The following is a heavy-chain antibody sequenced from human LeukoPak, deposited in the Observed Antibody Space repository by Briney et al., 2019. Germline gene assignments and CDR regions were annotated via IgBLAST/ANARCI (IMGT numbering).Heavy chain of an antibody. Sequence: NSGGSLRLSCAASGFTFSDYYMSWIRQAPGKGLEWVSYISSSGSTIYYADSVKGRFTISRDNSKNTLYLQMNGLGTEDTAVYHCGIIGDWAIRSWGQGTLVTVSS. V-gene: IGHV3-11*04. D-gene: IGHD7-27*01. CDR2: ISSSGSTI. CDR3: GIIGDWAIRS. J-gene: IGHJ5*02. CDR1: GFTFSDYY.